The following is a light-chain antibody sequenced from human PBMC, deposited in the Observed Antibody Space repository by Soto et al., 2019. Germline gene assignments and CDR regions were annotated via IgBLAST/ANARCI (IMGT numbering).Light chain of an antibody. V-gene: IGLV2-11*01. Sequence: QSALTQPRSVSGSPGQSVIISCTGTSSDVGGYNYVSWYQQHPGKAPKLMIYHVTERPSGVPDRFSGSKSGNTASLTISGLQAEDEADYHCCSYAGSYTSAFGGGTKLTVL. CDR1: SSDVGGYNY. CDR3: CSYAGSYTSA. J-gene: IGLJ2*01. CDR2: HVT.